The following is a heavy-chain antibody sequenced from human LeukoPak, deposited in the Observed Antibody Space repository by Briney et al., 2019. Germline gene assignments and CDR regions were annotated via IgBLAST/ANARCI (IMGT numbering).Heavy chain of an antibody. D-gene: IGHD2/OR15-2a*01. Sequence: SETLSLTCTVSGGSIRSYYWSWIRQPPGKGLEWIGYIYYSGSTNYNPSLKSRVTISVDTSKNQFSLKLSSVTAADTAVYYCARDLSRYAFDIWGQGTMVTVSS. J-gene: IGHJ3*02. CDR3: ARDLSRYAFDI. CDR1: GGSIRSYY. CDR2: IYYSGST. V-gene: IGHV4-59*01.